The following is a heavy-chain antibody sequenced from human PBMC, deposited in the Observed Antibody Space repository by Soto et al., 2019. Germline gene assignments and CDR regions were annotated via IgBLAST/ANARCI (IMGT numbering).Heavy chain of an antibody. CDR1: GCSICSYY. CDR3: ASTGDSWINWFDP. Sequence: SETLSLTCTVSGCSICSYYWSWIRQPPGKGLEWIGFVYYSGSVNYNPSLKSRVTLSVDTSKNQLSLRLSSVTAVDTAVYYCASTGDSWINWFDPWGQGTLVTVSS. CDR2: VYYSGSV. V-gene: IGHV4-59*01. J-gene: IGHJ5*02. D-gene: IGHD4-4*01.